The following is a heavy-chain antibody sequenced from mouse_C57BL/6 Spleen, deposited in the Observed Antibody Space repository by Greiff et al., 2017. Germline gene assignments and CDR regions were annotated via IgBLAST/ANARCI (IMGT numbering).Heavy chain of an antibody. V-gene: IGHV1-19*01. CDR1: GYTFTDYY. J-gene: IGHJ3*01. CDR2: INPYNGGT. CDR3: ARVPIYYDYDPFAY. D-gene: IGHD2-4*01. Sequence: EVQLQQSGPVLVKPGASVKMSCKASGYTFTDYYMNWVKQSHGKSLEWIGVINPYNGGTSYNQKFKGKATLTVDKSSSTAYMELNSLTSEDSAVYYCARVPIYYDYDPFAYWGQGTLVTVSA.